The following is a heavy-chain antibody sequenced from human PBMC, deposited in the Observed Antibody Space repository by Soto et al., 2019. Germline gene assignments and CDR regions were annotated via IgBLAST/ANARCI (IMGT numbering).Heavy chain of an antibody. Sequence: GASVKVSCKTSGYSYMRYGISWVRQAPGQGLEWLAWISPNNDNAHYAQNLQGRVTVTTDTSTSTAYMELRSLRSDDTAVYYCARSYAITGAPGYWGQGTLVTVSS. J-gene: IGHJ4*02. CDR3: ARSYAITGAPGY. CDR1: GYSYMRYG. V-gene: IGHV1-18*01. CDR2: ISPNNDNA. D-gene: IGHD1-20*01.